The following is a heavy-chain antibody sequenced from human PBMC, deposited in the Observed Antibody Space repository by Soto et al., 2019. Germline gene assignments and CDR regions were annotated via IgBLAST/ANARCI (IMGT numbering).Heavy chain of an antibody. CDR3: ARDLTYYDCWSGYYSLYNWFDP. Sequence: ASVKVSCKASGYTFTSYYMHWLRQAPGQGLEWMGIINPSGGSTSYAQKCQGRVTMTRDTSTSTVYMELSSLRSEDTAVYYCARDLTYYDCWSGYYSLYNWFDPWGQGTLVTVSS. CDR2: INPSGGST. CDR1: GYTFTSYY. V-gene: IGHV1-46*01. D-gene: IGHD3-3*01. J-gene: IGHJ5*02.